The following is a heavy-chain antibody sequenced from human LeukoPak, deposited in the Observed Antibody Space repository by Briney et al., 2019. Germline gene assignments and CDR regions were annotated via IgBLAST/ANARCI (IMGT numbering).Heavy chain of an antibody. J-gene: IGHJ4*02. CDR1: GGSISSSSYY. V-gene: IGHV4-39*01. D-gene: IGHD2-2*01. CDR3: ARQVLEWALIVVVPAALLDY. Sequence: SSETLSLTCTVSGGSISSSSYYWGWICQPPGKGLEWIGSIYYSGSTYYNPSLKSRVTISVDTSKNQFSLKLSSVTAADTAVYYCARQVLEWALIVVVPAALLDYWGQGTLVTVSS. CDR2: IYYSGST.